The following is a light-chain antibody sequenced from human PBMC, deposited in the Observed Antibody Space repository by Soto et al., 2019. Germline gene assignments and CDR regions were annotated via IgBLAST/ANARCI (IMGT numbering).Light chain of an antibody. V-gene: IGKV3-20*01. CDR3: QQYVTSPWT. Sequence: DIVLTQSPGTLSLSPGERATLSCRASQSVSSNYLAWYQQKPGQAPRLLIYGASSGVTGIPDRFSGSGSGTDFTLTISRLEPEDFAVYYCQQYVTSPWTFGQGTMLEIK. CDR1: QSVSSNY. J-gene: IGKJ1*01. CDR2: GAS.